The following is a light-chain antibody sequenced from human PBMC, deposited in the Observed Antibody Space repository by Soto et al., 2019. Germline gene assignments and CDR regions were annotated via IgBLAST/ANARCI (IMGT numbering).Light chain of an antibody. J-gene: IGKJ4*01. V-gene: IGKV1-12*01. CDR2: GAS. Sequence: DIQMTQSPSSVSASVGDRVTITCWASRDISAWLAWYQHKPGKAPKVLVYGASSLQRGVPSRFAGRGYGTTFTLTISSLQPEDFATYYCQQASSFPVTFGGGTKVEIK. CDR1: RDISAW. CDR3: QQASSFPVT.